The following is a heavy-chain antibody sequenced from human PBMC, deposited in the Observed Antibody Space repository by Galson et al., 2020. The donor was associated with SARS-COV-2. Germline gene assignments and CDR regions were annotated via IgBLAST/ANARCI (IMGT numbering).Heavy chain of an antibody. CDR3: ARGLGYYGSGSYYPYYYGMDV. Sequence: SQASETLSLTCAVYGGSFSGYYWSWIRQPPGKGLEWIGEINHSGSTNYNPSLKSRVTISVDTSKNQFSLKLSSVTAADTAVYYCARGLGYYGSGSYYPYYYGMDVWGQGTTVTVSS. D-gene: IGHD3-10*01. J-gene: IGHJ6*02. V-gene: IGHV4-34*01. CDR2: INHSGST. CDR1: GGSFSGYY.